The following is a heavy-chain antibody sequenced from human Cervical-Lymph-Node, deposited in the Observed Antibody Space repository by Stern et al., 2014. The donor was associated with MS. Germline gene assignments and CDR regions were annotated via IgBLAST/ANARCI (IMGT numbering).Heavy chain of an antibody. CDR1: GYSFTIYY. CDR3: ARHVQGFDY. J-gene: IGHJ4*02. CDR2: IYPYDSDT. Sequence: VQLMHSGAEVKKPGESLKISCKLSGYSFTIYYIAWVRQMTGTGLEWMGVIYPYDSDTTYSPSFQGQVTISADKSITTAYLQWSSLRASDTAMYYCARHVQGFDYWGQGTLVTVSS. V-gene: IGHV5-51*01.